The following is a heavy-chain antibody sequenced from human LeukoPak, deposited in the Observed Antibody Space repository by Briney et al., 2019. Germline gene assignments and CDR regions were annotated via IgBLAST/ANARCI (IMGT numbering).Heavy chain of an antibody. CDR3: ARDPNGDYMGAFDF. J-gene: IGHJ3*01. CDR2: IRGSGGGT. Sequence: GGSLRLSCVASGFTFSNYAMIWVRQAPGKGLEWVSAIRGSGGGTVYADSVKGRFTISRDNSENTLYLQMNNVRAEDTAIYYCARDPNGDYMGAFDFWGQGTLVTVSS. V-gene: IGHV3-23*01. D-gene: IGHD4-17*01. CDR1: GFTFSNYA.